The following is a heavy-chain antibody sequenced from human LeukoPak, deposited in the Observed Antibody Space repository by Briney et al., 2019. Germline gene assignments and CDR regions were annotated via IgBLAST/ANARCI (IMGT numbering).Heavy chain of an antibody. CDR2: ISSSSSTI. CDR1: GFTFSSYS. D-gene: IGHD6-13*01. J-gene: IGHJ3*02. CDR3: ARGEAYSSSWFGAFDI. Sequence: PGGSLRLSCGASGFTFSSYSMNWVRQAPGKGLEWASYISSSSSTIYYADSVKGRFTISRDNAKNSLYLQMNSLRAEDTAVYYCARGEAYSSSWFGAFDIWGQGTMVTVSS. V-gene: IGHV3-48*04.